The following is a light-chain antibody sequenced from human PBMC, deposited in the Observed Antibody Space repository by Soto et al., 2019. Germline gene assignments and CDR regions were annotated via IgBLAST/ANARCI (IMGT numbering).Light chain of an antibody. V-gene: IGKV1D-16*01. CDR1: QSISTW. J-gene: IGKJ4*01. CDR2: DAS. CDR3: QQYKSYPRT. Sequence: DIQMTQSPSTLSASVGDRVTITCRASQSISTWLAWYQQKPEKAPKTLIFDASTLQSGVPSRFSGSGSGTDFTLTISSVQPEDFATYYCQQYKSYPRTFGGGTKVDIK.